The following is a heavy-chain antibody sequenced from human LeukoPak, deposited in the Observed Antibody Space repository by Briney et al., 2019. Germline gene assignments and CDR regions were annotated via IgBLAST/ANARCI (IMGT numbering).Heavy chain of an antibody. D-gene: IGHD1-1*01. CDR1: GCGFTTNW. Sequence: GESLKISCKASGCGFTTNWIGWVRPMPGKGREWRGIIFPADSDTRYSPSFQGQVTISADKSITTAYLQWSSLKASDTAMYYCARPGYSHYAMDVWGQGTTVTVSS. CDR2: IFPADSDT. CDR3: ARPGYSHYAMDV. J-gene: IGHJ6*02. V-gene: IGHV5-51*01.